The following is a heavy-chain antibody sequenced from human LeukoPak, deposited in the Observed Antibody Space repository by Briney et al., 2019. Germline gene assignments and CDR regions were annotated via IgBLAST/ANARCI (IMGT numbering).Heavy chain of an antibody. J-gene: IGHJ5*02. Sequence: SETLSLTCAVSGGSISSSYWWSWVRQPPGKGLEWIGEVYHSGSTNYNPSLKSRVIISVDKSKNQFSLKLSSVTAADTAVYYCARDLYYYGSGSNWFDPWGQGTLVTVSS. CDR3: ARDLYYYGSGSNWFDP. D-gene: IGHD3-10*01. CDR1: GGSISSSYW. CDR2: VYHSGST. V-gene: IGHV4-4*02.